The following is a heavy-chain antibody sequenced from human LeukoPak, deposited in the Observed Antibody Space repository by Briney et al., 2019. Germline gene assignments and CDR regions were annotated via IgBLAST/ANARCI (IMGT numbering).Heavy chain of an antibody. J-gene: IGHJ6*03. CDR2: INPNSGGT. CDR3: AKVGDGSGRYYYYTDV. V-gene: IGHV1-2*02. CDR1: GYTFTGYY. Sequence: GASVKVSCKASGYTFTGYYMHWVRQAPGQGLEWMGWINPNSGGTNYAQKFQGRVTMTRDTSISTAYMELRRLRSDDTAVYYCAKVGDGSGRYYYYTDVWGKGTTVPISS. D-gene: IGHD3-10*01.